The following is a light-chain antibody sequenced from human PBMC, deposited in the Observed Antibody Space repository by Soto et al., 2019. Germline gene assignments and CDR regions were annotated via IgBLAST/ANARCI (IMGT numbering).Light chain of an antibody. CDR1: RSVSTN. Sequence: DIILTQSPAIVSVSPGERATLSCRASRSVSTNLAWYQHKHGQAPRLLIYGASTRVTDIPARFSGSGSGTDFPLTIKYLKAEDFGVLYWQPNEKSLPPVTFGGGTKVEI. J-gene: IGKJ4*01. V-gene: IGKV3-15*01. CDR3: QPNEKSLPPVT. CDR2: GAS.